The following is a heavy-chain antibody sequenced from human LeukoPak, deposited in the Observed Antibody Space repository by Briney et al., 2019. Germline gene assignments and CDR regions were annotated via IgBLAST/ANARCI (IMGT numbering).Heavy chain of an antibody. CDR1: GYTFTRYY. Sequence: ASVKVSCKASGYTFTRYYMHWVRQAPGQGLEGMGIINPSGGSTSYAQKFQGRVTMTRDTSTSTVYMELSSLRSEDTAVYYCARWVDCSSTSCSFIEFDPWGQGTLVTVSS. D-gene: IGHD2-2*01. V-gene: IGHV1-46*01. J-gene: IGHJ5*02. CDR3: ARWVDCSSTSCSFIEFDP. CDR2: INPSGGST.